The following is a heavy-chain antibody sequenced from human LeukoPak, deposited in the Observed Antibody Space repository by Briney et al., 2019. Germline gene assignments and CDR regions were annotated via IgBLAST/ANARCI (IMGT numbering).Heavy chain of an antibody. CDR2: IKEDGSEK. D-gene: IGHD2-2*01. J-gene: IGHJ3*02. CDR3: ARIILYHGAFDI. CDR1: GFTFSSYW. V-gene: IGHV3-7*01. Sequence: QTGGSLRLSCEASGFTFSSYWMSWVRQAPGKGLEWVANIKEDGSEKYYVDSVKGRVFISRDNAKDSVFLQMSSLRAEDTAIYYCARIILYHGAFDIWGQGTMVTVSS.